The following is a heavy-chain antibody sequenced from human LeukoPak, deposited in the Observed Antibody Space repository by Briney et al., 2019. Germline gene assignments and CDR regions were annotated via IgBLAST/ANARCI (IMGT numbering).Heavy chain of an antibody. CDR2: FDPEDGET. CDR1: GYTLTELS. Sequence: ASVKVSCKVSGYTLTELSMHWVRQAPGKGLEWMGGFDPEDGETIYAQKFQGRVTMTTDTSTSTAYMELRSLRSDDTAVYYCARDQGPNSYYDFWSGRSWFDPWGQGTLVTVSS. V-gene: IGHV1-24*01. J-gene: IGHJ5*02. D-gene: IGHD3-3*01. CDR3: ARDQGPNSYYDFWSGRSWFDP.